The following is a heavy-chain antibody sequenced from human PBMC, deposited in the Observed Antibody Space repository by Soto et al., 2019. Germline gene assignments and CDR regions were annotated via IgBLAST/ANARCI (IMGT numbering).Heavy chain of an antibody. CDR1: RFTFSYFW. V-gene: IGHV3-7*01. D-gene: IGHD5-12*01. J-gene: IGHJ4*02. Sequence: GGSLRLSCAASRFTFSYFWMTWVRQAPGKGLEWVANIKQDGSEKYYVDSVKGRFTISRDNAKNSLYLQMNSLRAEDTAVYYCARRYNSYFDYWGQGSLVTVSS. CDR2: IKQDGSEK. CDR3: ARRYNSYFDY.